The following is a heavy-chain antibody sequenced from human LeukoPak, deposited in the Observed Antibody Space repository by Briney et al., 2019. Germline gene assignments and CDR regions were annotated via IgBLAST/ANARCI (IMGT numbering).Heavy chain of an antibody. CDR1: GRAISGHY. CDR2: VYYSGKT. CDR3: ARLLDNDSSGDPDTFDM. D-gene: IGHD3-22*01. J-gene: IGHJ3*02. V-gene: IGHV4-59*11. Sequence: AETLSLTCAVSGRAISGHYWSWIRQPPGKGLEWIGYVYYSGKTYYSSSLRSRVTISVDTSKNHFSLKLTSVTAADTAVYYCARLLDNDSSGDPDTFDMWGQGTMVTVSS.